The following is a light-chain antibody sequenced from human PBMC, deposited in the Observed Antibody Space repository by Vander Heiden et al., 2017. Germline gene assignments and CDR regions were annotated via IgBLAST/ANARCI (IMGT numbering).Light chain of an antibody. CDR2: TTH. V-gene: IGLV1-44*01. CDR1: NTNIGTNT. CDR3: STWDDSLNGWV. Sequence: QSVVTQPPSASGTPGQRVTISCSGSNTNIGTNTVNWYQQLPGTAPKLLIHTTHERPSGVPDRFSGSKSGTSASLAISGLQSEDEADYYCSTWDDSLNGWVFGGGTKLTVL. J-gene: IGLJ3*02.